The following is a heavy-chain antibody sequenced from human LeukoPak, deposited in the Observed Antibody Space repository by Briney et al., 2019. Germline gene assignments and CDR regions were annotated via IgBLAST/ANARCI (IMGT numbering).Heavy chain of an antibody. CDR2: TYYRSMWSF. V-gene: IGHV6-1*01. CDR3: ARGKYTSFDN. CDR1: GDSLFTSSVA. J-gene: IGHJ4*02. D-gene: IGHD2-2*01. Sequence: SQTLSLTCAISGDSLFTSSVAWNWIRQSPSRGLEWLGRTYYRSMWSFDYAISVKSRISISTDTSKDHFSLQLNSVTPEDTAVYYCARGKYTSFDNWGQGTLVTVSS.